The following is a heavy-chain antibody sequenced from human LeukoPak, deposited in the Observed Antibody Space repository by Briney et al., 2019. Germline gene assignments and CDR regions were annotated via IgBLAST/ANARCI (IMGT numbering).Heavy chain of an antibody. CDR1: GVSISSSNW. Sequence: SETLSLTCAVSGVSISSSNWWSWVRQPPGKGLEWIGEIYHSGSTNYNPSLKSRVTISVDKSKNQFSLKLSSVTAADTAVYYCATGGGRRVLTPYFDYWGQGTLVTVSS. CDR2: IYHSGST. CDR3: ATGGGRRVLTPYFDY. J-gene: IGHJ4*02. D-gene: IGHD6-19*01. V-gene: IGHV4-4*02.